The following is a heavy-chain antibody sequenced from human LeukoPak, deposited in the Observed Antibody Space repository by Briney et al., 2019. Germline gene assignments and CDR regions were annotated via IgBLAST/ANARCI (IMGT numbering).Heavy chain of an antibody. CDR2: ISGSGGST. CDR1: GFTFSSYA. V-gene: IGHV3-23*01. J-gene: IGHJ4*02. CDR3: AKARLWELLAPFDY. Sequence: GGSLRLSCAASGFTFSSYAMSWVRQAPGKGLEWVSAISGSGGSTYYADSVKGRFTISRDDSKNTLYLQMNSLRAEDTAVYYCAKARLWELLAPFDYWGQGTLVTVSS. D-gene: IGHD1-26*01.